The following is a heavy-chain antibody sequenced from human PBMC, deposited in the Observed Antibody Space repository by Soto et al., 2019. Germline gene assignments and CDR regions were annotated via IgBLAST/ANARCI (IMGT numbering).Heavy chain of an antibody. CDR2: IYYSGST. CDR3: ARVATMIVTFDY. J-gene: IGHJ4*02. V-gene: IGHV4-31*03. CDR1: GGSISSGGYY. D-gene: IGHD3-22*01. Sequence: SETLSLTCTVSGGSISSGGYYWSWIRQHPGKGLEWIGYIYYSGSTYYNPSLKSRVTISVDTSKNQFSLKLSSVIAADTAVYYCARVATMIVTFDYWGQGTLVTVSS.